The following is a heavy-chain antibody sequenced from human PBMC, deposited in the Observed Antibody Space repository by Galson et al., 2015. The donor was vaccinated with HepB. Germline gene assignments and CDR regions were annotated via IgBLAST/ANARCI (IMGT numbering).Heavy chain of an antibody. Sequence: SLRLSCADSRFTFSSYAMSWVRQAPGKGLEWVSAISGSGGSTYYADSLKGRFTISRGNSKNTLYLQMNSLRAEHTAVDYCARYHLGPGGSCYHFDCWGQGTLVTVSS. CDR2: ISGSGGST. J-gene: IGHJ4*02. D-gene: IGHD6-13*01. CDR3: ARYHLGPGGSCYHFDC. V-gene: IGHV3-23*01. CDR1: RFTFSSYA.